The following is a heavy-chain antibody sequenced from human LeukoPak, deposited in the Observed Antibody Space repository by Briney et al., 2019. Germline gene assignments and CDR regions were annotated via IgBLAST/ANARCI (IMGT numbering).Heavy chain of an antibody. J-gene: IGHJ6*03. D-gene: IGHD1-14*01. CDR1: GFSFSSHA. CDR3: ARSPAGANYYLDV. V-gene: IGHV3-11*04. CDR2: ISSSGSTT. Sequence: PGGSLRLSCAASGFSFSSHAMSWIRQAPGKGLEWVSYISSSGSTTYYADSMKGRFTISRDNAKNSLYLQMNSLRAEDTAVYYCARSPAGANYYLDVWGKGTTVTISS.